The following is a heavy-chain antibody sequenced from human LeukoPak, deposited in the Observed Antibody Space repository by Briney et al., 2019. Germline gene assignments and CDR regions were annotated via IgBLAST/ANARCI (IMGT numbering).Heavy chain of an antibody. CDR1: GYTFTSYD. D-gene: IGHD3-22*01. V-gene: IGHV7-4-1*02. CDR2: INTNTGNP. CDR3: ARDRNYADNSGYQ. Sequence: ASVKVSCKASGYTFTSYDISWVRQAPGQGLEWMGWINTNTGNPTYAQGFTGRFVFSLDTSVSTAYLQINSLKAEDTAVYYCARDRNYADNSGYQWGQGTLVTVSS. J-gene: IGHJ4*02.